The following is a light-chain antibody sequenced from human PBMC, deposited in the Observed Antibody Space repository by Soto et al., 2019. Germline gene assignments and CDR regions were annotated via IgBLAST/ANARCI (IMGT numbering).Light chain of an antibody. V-gene: IGLV2-14*01. Sequence: QSALTQPASVSGSPGQSITISCTGTSSDVGGYNYVCWYQHHPGKAPKLIISEVSNRPSGVSDHFSGSKSGNTASLTISGLQPEDEAHYYRTSFTSSTTYVFGTGTKVTVL. CDR1: SSDVGGYNY. J-gene: IGLJ1*01. CDR2: EVS. CDR3: TSFTSSTTYV.